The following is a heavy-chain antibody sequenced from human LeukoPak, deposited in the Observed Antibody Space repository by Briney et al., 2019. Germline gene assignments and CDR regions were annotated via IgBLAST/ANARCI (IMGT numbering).Heavy chain of an antibody. CDR3: ARADIVATIWGGIYDNGHY. CDR1: GFTFSSYW. J-gene: IGHJ4*02. CDR2: IKQDGSEK. V-gene: IGHV3-7*01. D-gene: IGHD5-12*01. Sequence: GGSLRLSCAASGFTFSSYWMSWVRQAPGKGLEWVANIKQDGSEKYYVDSVKGRFTISRDNAKNSLYLQMNSLRAEDTAVYYCARADIVATIWGGIYDNGHYWGQGTLVTVSS.